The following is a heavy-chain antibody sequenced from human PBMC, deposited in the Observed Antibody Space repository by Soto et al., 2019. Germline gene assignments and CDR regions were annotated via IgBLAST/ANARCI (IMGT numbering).Heavy chain of an antibody. J-gene: IGHJ4*02. CDR3: AKDLRYYDSSGYHDY. CDR1: GFTFSSYA. Sequence: PGGSLRLSCAASGFTFSSYAMSWVRQAPGKGLEWVSAISGSGGSTYYADSVKGRFTISRDNSKNTLYLQMNSLRAEDTAVYYCAKDLRYYDSSGYHDYWGQGTMVTVSS. V-gene: IGHV3-23*01. CDR2: ISGSGGST. D-gene: IGHD3-22*01.